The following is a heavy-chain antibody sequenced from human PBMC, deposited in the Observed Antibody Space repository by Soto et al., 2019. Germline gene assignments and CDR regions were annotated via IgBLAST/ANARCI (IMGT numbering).Heavy chain of an antibody. CDR3: ARDNGYDAATLNY. V-gene: IGHV3-21*02. CDR1: GFSFSTCS. CDR2: ISSSSSNI. Sequence: EVQLVESGGGLVKPGGSLRLSCAASGFSFSTCSMDWVRQAPGKGLEWVSSISSSSSNIYYADSVKGRFTISRDNAKNSLYLQMTSLRAEDTAVYYCARDNGYDAATLNYWGQGTLVTVSS. J-gene: IGHJ4*02. D-gene: IGHD5-12*01.